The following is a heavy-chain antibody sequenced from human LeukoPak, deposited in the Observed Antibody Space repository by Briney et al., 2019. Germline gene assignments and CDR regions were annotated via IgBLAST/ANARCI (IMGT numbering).Heavy chain of an antibody. V-gene: IGHV4-59*05. D-gene: IGHD3-3*01. CDR3: ATNEWSGYYFEY. CDR2: IYSSGST. J-gene: IGHJ4*02. CDR1: GGSISSYY. Sequence: SETLSLTCTVSGGSISSYYWSWIRQPPGKGLEWIGSIYSSGSTYYNPSLKSRVTISVDTSKNQFSLKLSSATAADTAVYYCATNEWSGYYFEYWGQGTLVPVPS.